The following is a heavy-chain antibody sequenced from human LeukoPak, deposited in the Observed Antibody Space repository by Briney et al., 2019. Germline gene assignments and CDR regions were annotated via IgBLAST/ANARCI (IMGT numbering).Heavy chain of an antibody. Sequence: PSQTLSLTCTVSGGSISSGSYYWSWIRQPAGKGLEWIGRIYTSGSTNYNPPLKSRVTISVDTSKNQFSLKLSSVTAADTAVYYCARSPITVVTPGGAFDIWGQGTMVTVSS. CDR2: IYTSGST. V-gene: IGHV4-61*02. D-gene: IGHD4-23*01. J-gene: IGHJ3*02. CDR1: GGSISSGSYY. CDR3: ARSPITVVTPGGAFDI.